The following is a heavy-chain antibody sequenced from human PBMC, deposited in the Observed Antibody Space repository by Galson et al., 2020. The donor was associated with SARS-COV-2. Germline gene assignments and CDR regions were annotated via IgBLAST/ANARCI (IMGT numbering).Heavy chain of an antibody. D-gene: IGHD6-19*01. CDR1: GYSFADYW. J-gene: IGHJ4*02. V-gene: IGHV5-51*01. Sequence: GESLKISCQGSGYSFADYWIGWVRQMPGKGLQWLGVIYPGDSYTIYSPSFQGQVTVSADKSINTAYLQWSSLEASDTAMYYCARHGASDGWYEGIDYWGQGTLVTVSS. CDR3: ARHGASDGWYEGIDY. CDR2: IYPGDSYT.